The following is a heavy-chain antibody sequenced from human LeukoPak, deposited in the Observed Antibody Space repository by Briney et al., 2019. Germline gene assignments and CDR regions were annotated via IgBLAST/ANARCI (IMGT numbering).Heavy chain of an antibody. D-gene: IGHD1-20*01. CDR3: ARGDPGITGTTYFDY. J-gene: IGHJ4*02. CDR1: GGSISSYY. V-gene: IGHV4-59*01. Sequence: SETLSLTCTGSGGSISSYYWSWLRQPPGKGLEWIGYIYYSGSTNSNPSLKSRVTISVDTSNNQFSLQLSSITAAATALYYPARGDPGITGTTYFDYWGQGTLVTVSS. CDR2: IYYSGST.